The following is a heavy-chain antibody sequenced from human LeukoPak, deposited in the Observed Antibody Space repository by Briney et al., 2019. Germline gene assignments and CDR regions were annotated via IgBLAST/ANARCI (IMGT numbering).Heavy chain of an antibody. J-gene: IGHJ6*02. CDR3: ARGSGYSSSSNYYYGMDV. CDR2: IIPIFGTA. V-gene: IGHV1-69*13. CDR1: GYTFSSYA. Sequence: GASVKVSCKASGYTFSSYAISWVRQAPGQGLEWMGGIIPIFGTANYAQKFQGRVTITADESTSTAYMELSSLRSEDTAVYYCARGSGYSSSSNYYYGMDVWGQGTTVTVSS. D-gene: IGHD6-6*01.